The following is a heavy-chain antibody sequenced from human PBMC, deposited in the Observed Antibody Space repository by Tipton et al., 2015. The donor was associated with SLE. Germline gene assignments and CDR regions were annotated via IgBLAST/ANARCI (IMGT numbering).Heavy chain of an antibody. CDR1: GYTFTSYD. D-gene: IGHD5-24*01. J-gene: IGHJ4*02. Sequence: QLVQSGAEVKKPGASVKVPCKASGYTFTSYDINWVRQATGQGLEWMGWMNPNSGNTGYAQKFQGRVTMTRSTSISTAYMELSSLRSEDTAVYYCARSRRDGYNYYFFDYWGQGTLVTVSS. CDR3: ARSRRDGYNYYFFDY. CDR2: MNPNSGNT. V-gene: IGHV1-8*01.